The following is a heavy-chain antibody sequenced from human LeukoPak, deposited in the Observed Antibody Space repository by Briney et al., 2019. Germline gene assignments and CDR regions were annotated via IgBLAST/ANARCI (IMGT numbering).Heavy chain of an antibody. J-gene: IGHJ6*03. D-gene: IGHD5-24*01. CDR2: IISSGAYI. V-gene: IGHV3-21*01. CDR3: ARVTFGATTNNYYFYHMDV. CDR1: GFTFSSYS. Sequence: GGSLRLSCAASGFTFSSYSMTWVRQAPGKGLEWVSSIISSGAYIYYADSVKDRFTISRDNAKNSLYLQLSSLRAEDTAVYYCARVTFGATTNNYYFYHMDVWGKGTSVTVSS.